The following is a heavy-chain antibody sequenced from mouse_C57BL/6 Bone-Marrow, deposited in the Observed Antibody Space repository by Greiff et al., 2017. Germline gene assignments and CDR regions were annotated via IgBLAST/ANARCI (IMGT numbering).Heavy chain of an antibody. V-gene: IGHV1-64*01. CDR1: GYTFTSYW. Sequence: QVQLQQPGAELVKPGASVKLSCKASGYTFTSYWMHWVKQRPGQGLEWIGMIHPNSGSTNYNEKFKSKATLTVDTSSSPAYMQLSSLTSEDSAVYYCARDYGNLFAYWGQGTLVTVSA. D-gene: IGHD2-1*01. CDR3: ARDYGNLFAY. J-gene: IGHJ3*01. CDR2: IHPNSGST.